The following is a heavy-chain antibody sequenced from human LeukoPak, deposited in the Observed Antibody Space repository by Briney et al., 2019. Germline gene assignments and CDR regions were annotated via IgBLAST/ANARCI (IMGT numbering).Heavy chain of an antibody. J-gene: IGHJ4*02. CDR1: AYSISSGAY. D-gene: IGHD3-3*01. CDR3: ARASGVVTYFDY. V-gene: IGHV4-38-2*02. CDR2: MYHSGST. Sequence: SETLSLTCTVSAYSISSGAYWGWIRQPPGKGLEWIGSMYHSGSTYYDPSLKSRVTISVDTSKNQFSLKLTSVTAADTAVYYCARASGVVTYFDYWGQGILVTVSS.